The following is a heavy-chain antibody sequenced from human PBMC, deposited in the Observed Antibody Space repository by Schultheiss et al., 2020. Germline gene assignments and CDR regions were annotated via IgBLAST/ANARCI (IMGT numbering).Heavy chain of an antibody. V-gene: IGHV3-21*01. CDR2: ISSSSSYI. Sequence: GGSLRLSCAASGFTFSSYSMNWVRQAPGKGLEWVSSISSSSSYIYYADSVKGRFTISRDNAKNSLYLQMNSLRAEDTAVYYCARDIVVVVAATAAFDIWGQGTMVTVSS. D-gene: IGHD2-15*01. CDR3: ARDIVVVVAATAAFDI. J-gene: IGHJ3*02. CDR1: GFTFSSYS.